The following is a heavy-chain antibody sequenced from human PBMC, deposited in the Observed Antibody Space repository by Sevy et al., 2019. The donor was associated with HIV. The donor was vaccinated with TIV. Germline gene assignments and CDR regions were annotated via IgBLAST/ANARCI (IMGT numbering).Heavy chain of an antibody. Sequence: GGSLRLSCAASGFTFSSYAMSWVRQAPGKGLEWVSAISGSGGSTYYADSVKGRFTISRDNSKNTLYLQMNSLRAEDTAVYYCAKDDGGSSLGPGIFDYWGQGTLVTVSS. CDR1: GFTFSSYA. CDR2: ISGSGGST. J-gene: IGHJ4*02. CDR3: AKDDGGSSLGPGIFDY. V-gene: IGHV3-23*01. D-gene: IGHD6-6*01.